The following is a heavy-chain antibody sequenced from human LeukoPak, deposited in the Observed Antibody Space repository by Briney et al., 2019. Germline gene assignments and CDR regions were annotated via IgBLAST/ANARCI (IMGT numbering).Heavy chain of an antibody. CDR3: ARNSGSYFDAFDI. CDR1: GFTFSSYA. CDR2: ISSNGGST. Sequence: GGSLRLSCAASGFTFSSYAMHWVRQAPGKGLEYVSAISSNGGSTYYANSVKGRFTISRDNSKNTLYLQMGSLRAEDMAVYYCARNSGSYFDAFDIWGQGTMVTVSS. V-gene: IGHV3-64*01. J-gene: IGHJ3*02. D-gene: IGHD1-26*01.